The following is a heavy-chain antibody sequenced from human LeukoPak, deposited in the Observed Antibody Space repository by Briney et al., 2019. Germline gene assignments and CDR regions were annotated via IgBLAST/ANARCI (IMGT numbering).Heavy chain of an antibody. CDR1: GFTFSSYE. D-gene: IGHD3-10*01. V-gene: IGHV3-48*03. CDR3: ARGGYGAGRHNYYYYYGMDV. CDR2: ISSSGSTI. Sequence: GGSRRLSCAASGFTFSSYEMNWVRQAPGKGLEWVSYISSSGSTIYYADSVKGRFTISRDNTKNSLYLQMNSLRAEGTAVYYCARGGYGAGRHNYYYYYGMDVWGKGTTVTVSS. J-gene: IGHJ6*04.